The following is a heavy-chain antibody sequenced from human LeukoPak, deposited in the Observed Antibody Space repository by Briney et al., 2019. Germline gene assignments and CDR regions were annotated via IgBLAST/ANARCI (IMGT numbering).Heavy chain of an antibody. V-gene: IGHV4-39*01. CDR3: ARCDGSGSYPWWFDP. CDR1: GGSMTSSSYY. D-gene: IGHD3-10*01. CDR2: MYYSGST. Sequence: SQTLSLTCTVSGGSMTSSSYYWGWIRQPPGKGLEWIGSMYYSGSTYYNPSLQSRVTMSVDTSKNQFSLKLSSVTAADTAVYYCARCDGSGSYPWWFDPWGQGTLVTVSS. J-gene: IGHJ5*02.